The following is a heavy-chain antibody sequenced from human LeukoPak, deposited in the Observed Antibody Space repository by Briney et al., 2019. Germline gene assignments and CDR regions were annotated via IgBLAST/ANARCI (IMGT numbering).Heavy chain of an antibody. V-gene: IGHV1-69*05. Sequence: SVKVSCKASGGTFSSYAISWVRQAPGQGLEWMGGIIPIFGTANYAQKFQGRVTITTDESTSTAYMELSSLRSEDTAVYFCASRAVYENDYYGDYGPPDYWGQGTLVTVSS. CDR1: GGTFSSYA. CDR3: ASRAVYENDYYGDYGPPDY. CDR2: IIPIFGTA. D-gene: IGHD4-17*01. J-gene: IGHJ4*02.